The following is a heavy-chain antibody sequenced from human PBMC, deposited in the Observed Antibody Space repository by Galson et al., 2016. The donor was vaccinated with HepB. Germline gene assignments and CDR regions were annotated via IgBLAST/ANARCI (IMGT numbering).Heavy chain of an antibody. V-gene: IGHV3-7*01. D-gene: IGHD2/OR15-2a*01. CDR1: GLTFSDYA. Sequence: SLRLSCAASGLTFSDYAMAWVRQAPGKGLEWVANINQDGSEKYYVDSVKGRFTISRDNAKNSLSLQMNSLRADDTAVYYCAKRHEYCPPVGCSVDYWGQGTLVSVSS. CDR3: AKRHEYCPPVGCSVDY. CDR2: INQDGSEK. J-gene: IGHJ4*02.